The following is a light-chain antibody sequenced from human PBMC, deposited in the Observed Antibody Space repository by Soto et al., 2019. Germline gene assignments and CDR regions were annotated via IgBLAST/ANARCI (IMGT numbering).Light chain of an antibody. V-gene: IGKV3-20*01. Sequence: ETVLTQAGGTLSSSPGERATLSCRASQSITNNYLAWYQQKPGQAPRPLIYGVSSRATGIPDRFSGSGSGTDFTLTISRLESEDFAVYYCQQYGRSPITFGQGTRVEIK. J-gene: IGKJ5*01. CDR1: QSITNNY. CDR3: QQYGRSPIT. CDR2: GVS.